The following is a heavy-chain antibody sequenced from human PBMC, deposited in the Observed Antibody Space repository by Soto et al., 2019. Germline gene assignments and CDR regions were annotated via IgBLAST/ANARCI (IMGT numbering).Heavy chain of an antibody. D-gene: IGHD5-12*01. J-gene: IGHJ6*02. CDR1: GYTFTSYD. CDR2: MNPNSGNT. V-gene: IGHV1-8*01. Sequence: QVQLVQSGAEVKKPGASVKVSCKASGYTFTSYDINWVRQATGQGLEWMGWMNPNSGNTGYAQKFQGRVTMTRNTSISTAYMVLGSLRSEDTAVYYCARADKGYRPDGMDVWGQGTTVTVSS. CDR3: ARADKGYRPDGMDV.